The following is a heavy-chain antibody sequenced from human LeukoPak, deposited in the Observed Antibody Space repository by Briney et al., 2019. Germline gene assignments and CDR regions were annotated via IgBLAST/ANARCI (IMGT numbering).Heavy chain of an antibody. Sequence: GASVKVSCKASGGTFSSYAISWVRQAPGQGLEWMGGIIPIFGTANYAQKFQGRVTITADESTSTAYMELSSLRSEDTAVYYCARDGPYYDFWSVGDAFDFWGQGTMVTVSS. V-gene: IGHV1-69*13. CDR1: GGTFSSYA. CDR3: ARDGPYYDFWSVGDAFDF. CDR2: IIPIFGTA. D-gene: IGHD3-3*01. J-gene: IGHJ3*01.